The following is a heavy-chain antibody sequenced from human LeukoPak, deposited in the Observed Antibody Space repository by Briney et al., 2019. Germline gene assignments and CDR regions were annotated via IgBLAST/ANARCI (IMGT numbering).Heavy chain of an antibody. Sequence: GGSLRLSCAASGFTFSSYAMHWVRQAPGKGLEWVAVISYDGSNKYYADSVKGRFTISRDNSKNTLYLQMNSLRAEDTAVYYCAGGSSGPDYWGQGTLVTVSS. CDR1: GFTFSSYA. CDR2: ISYDGSNK. CDR3: AGGSSGPDY. V-gene: IGHV3-30-3*01. D-gene: IGHD3-22*01. J-gene: IGHJ4*02.